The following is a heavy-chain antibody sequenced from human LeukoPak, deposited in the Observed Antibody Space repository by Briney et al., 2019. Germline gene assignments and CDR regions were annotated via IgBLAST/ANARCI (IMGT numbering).Heavy chain of an antibody. D-gene: IGHD6-19*01. Sequence: PSETLSLTCAVYGGSFSGYYWSWIRQPPGKGLEWIGEINHSGSTNYNPSLKSRVTISVDTSKNQFSLKLSSVTAADTAVYYCARGPRWLTSYYFDYWAREPWSPSPQ. CDR2: INHSGST. CDR1: GGSFSGYY. V-gene: IGHV4-34*01. CDR3: ARGPRWLTSYYFDY. J-gene: IGHJ4*02.